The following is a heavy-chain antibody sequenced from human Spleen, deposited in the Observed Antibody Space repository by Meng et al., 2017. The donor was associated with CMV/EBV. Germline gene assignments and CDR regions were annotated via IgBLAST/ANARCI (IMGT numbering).Heavy chain of an antibody. D-gene: IGHD2-8*02. CDR3: ARDLLKRLVVYAILGY. Sequence: GGSLRLSCAASGFTFSSYSMNWVRQAPGKGLEWVSSISSSSSYIYYADSVKGRFTISRDNAKNSLYLQMNSLRAEDTAVYYCARDLLKRLVVYAILGYWGQGTLVTVSS. J-gene: IGHJ4*02. CDR1: GFTFSSYS. V-gene: IGHV3-21*01. CDR2: ISSSSSYI.